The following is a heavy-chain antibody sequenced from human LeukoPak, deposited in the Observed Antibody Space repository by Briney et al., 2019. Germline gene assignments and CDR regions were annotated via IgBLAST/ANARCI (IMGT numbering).Heavy chain of an antibody. D-gene: IGHD4-17*01. CDR3: ARAYYGDYG. CDR2: IKQDGSEK. CDR1: GFTFSSYG. V-gene: IGHV3-7*01. Sequence: GGSLRLSCAASGFTFSSYGMHWVRQAPGKGLEWVANIKQDGSEKDYVDSVKGRFTISRDNAKNSLYLQMNSLRAEDTAVYYCARAYYGDYGWGQGTLVTVSS. J-gene: IGHJ4*02.